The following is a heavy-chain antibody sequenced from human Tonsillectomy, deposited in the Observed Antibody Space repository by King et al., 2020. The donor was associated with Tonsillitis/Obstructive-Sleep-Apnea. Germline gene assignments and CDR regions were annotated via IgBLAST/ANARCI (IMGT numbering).Heavy chain of an antibody. CDR2: ISGRGST. D-gene: IGHD1-26*01. CDR3: ARLYCPRSGTYHYGMDV. CDR1: GGSISSGGYY. J-gene: IGHJ6*02. V-gene: IGHV4-31*03. Sequence: VQLQESGPGLVKPSQTLSLTCTVSGGSISSGGYYWHWIRQHPGGGLEWIGYISGRGSTYYNPSLKSRVAISIDTSENHFFLSLSSATAADTAVYYCARLYCPRSGTYHYGMDVWGQGTTITVSS.